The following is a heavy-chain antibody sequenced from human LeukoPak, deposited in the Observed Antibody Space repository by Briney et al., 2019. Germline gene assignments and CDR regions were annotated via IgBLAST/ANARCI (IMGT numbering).Heavy chain of an antibody. Sequence: PSETLSLTCTVTSGSISGHYWSWIRQPAGKEMQWIGRIYTSGATNYNPSLKSRVTISVDTSKNQFSLKLSSVTAADTAVYYCARDRGPAPNWYFDLWGRGTLVTVSS. CDR2: IYTSGAT. D-gene: IGHD2-2*01. V-gene: IGHV4-4*07. J-gene: IGHJ2*01. CDR3: ARDRGPAPNWYFDL. CDR1: SGSISGHY.